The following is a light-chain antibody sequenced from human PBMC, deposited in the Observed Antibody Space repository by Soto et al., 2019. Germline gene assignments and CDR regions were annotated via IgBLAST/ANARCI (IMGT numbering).Light chain of an antibody. Sequence: QSALTQPASVSGSPGQSITISCTGTSSDVGGYNYVSWYQQHPGKAPKLMIYEVSNRPSGVSNRFSGSKSGNTASLTISGLQAEDEADYYCLVWHGSAWLFGGGTKVTVL. CDR3: LVWHGSAWL. J-gene: IGLJ3*02. CDR2: EVS. CDR1: SSDVGGYNY. V-gene: IGLV2-14*01.